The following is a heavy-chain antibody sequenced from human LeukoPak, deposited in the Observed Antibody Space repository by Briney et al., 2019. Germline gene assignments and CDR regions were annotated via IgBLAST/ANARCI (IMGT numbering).Heavy chain of an antibody. CDR1: GGSISSYY. D-gene: IGHD6-19*01. Sequence: SETLSLTCTVSGGSISSYYWSWIRQPPGKGLEWIGCIYNSGTTSYNPSLKSRVTISVDTSKNQFSLKLSSVTAADTAVYYCAGGGQWLAFDYWGQGTLVTVSS. J-gene: IGHJ4*02. V-gene: IGHV4-59*01. CDR2: IYNSGTT. CDR3: AGGGQWLAFDY.